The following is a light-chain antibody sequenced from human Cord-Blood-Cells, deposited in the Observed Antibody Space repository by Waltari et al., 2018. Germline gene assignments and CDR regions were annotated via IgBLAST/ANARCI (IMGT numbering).Light chain of an antibody. V-gene: IGKV1-39*01. Sequence: DIQMTQSPSSLSASVGDRVTITCRASQSISSYLNWYQQKPGKAPKLLIYAASSLQSGVPSRFSGSGSGTDFTLTISSLQAEVFATYYCQQSYSTPFTVGPGTKVDIK. CDR3: QQSYSTPFT. CDR1: QSISSY. J-gene: IGKJ3*01. CDR2: AAS.